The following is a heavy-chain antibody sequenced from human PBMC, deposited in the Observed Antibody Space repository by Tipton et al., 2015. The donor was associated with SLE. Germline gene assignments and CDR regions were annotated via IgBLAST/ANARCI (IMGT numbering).Heavy chain of an antibody. V-gene: IGHV4-34*01. CDR1: GGSFSGYY. D-gene: IGHD6-13*01. J-gene: IGHJ6*03. CDR3: ARDGGGYSSSWYYYYYYMDV. Sequence: LRLSCAVYGGSFSGYYWSWIRQPPGKGLEWIGEINHSGRTNYNPSLKSRVTISVDTSKNQFSPKLSSVTAADTAIYYCARDGGGYSSSWYYYYYYMDVWGKGTTVTVSS. CDR2: INHSGRT.